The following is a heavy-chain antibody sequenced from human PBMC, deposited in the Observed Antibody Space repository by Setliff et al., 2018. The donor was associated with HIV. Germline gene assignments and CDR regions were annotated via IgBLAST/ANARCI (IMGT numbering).Heavy chain of an antibody. CDR1: GYTFTSYA. CDR2: INTNTGNP. CDR3: ARESPMLVVASTTFDY. V-gene: IGHV7-4-1*02. D-gene: IGHD3-22*01. J-gene: IGHJ4*02. Sequence: GASVKVSCKASGYTFTSYALNWVRQAPGQGLEWMGWINTNTGNPTYAQGFTGRFVFSLDTSVTTAYLQISSLKADDTAVYYCARESPMLVVASTTFDYWGQGTLVTVSS.